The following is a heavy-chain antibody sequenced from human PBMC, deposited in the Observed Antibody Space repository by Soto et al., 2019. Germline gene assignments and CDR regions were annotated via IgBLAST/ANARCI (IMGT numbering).Heavy chain of an antibody. CDR3: AHFPDRYYDILTGYYTPSWFDP. Sequence: QITLKESGPTLVKPTQTLTLTCTFSGFSLSTSGVGVGWIRQPPGKALEWLALIYWDDDKRYSPSLKSRLTITNATSKTQVVLTMTNMDPVDTATYYCAHFPDRYYDILTGYYTPSWFDPWGQGTLVTVSS. J-gene: IGHJ5*02. CDR2: IYWDDDK. D-gene: IGHD3-9*01. V-gene: IGHV2-5*02. CDR1: GFSLSTSGVG.